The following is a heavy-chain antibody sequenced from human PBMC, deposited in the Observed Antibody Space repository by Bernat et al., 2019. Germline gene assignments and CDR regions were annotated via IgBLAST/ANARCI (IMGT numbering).Heavy chain of an antibody. V-gene: IGHV1-46*01. CDR1: GYTFTSYY. Sequence: QVQLVQSGAEVKKPGASVKVSCKASGYTFTSYYMHWVRQAPGQGLEWMGIINPSGGSTSYAQKFQGRGTMTKDTSTSTVYMELSSLGSEDTAVYYCARAPGGMDVWGQGTTVTVSS. CDR2: INPSGGST. J-gene: IGHJ6*02. CDR3: ARAPGGMDV.